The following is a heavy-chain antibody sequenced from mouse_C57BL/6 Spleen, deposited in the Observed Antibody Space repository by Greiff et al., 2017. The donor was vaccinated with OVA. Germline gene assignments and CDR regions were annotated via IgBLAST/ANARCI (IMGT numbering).Heavy chain of an antibody. V-gene: IGHV5-4*01. J-gene: IGHJ1*03. CDR3: AIPIREYIDV. CDR1: GFTFSSYA. Sequence: EVHLVESGGGLVKPGGSLKLSCAASGFTFSSYAMSWVRQTPEKRLEWVATISDGGSYTYYPDNVKGRFTISRDNAKNNLYLQMSHLKSEDTAMYYCAIPIREYIDVWGTGTTVTVSS. CDR2: ISDGGSYT.